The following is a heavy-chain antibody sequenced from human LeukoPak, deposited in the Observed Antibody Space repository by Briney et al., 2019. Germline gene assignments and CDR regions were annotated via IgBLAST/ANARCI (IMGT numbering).Heavy chain of an antibody. D-gene: IGHD1-26*01. CDR1: GGSISSYY. CDR3: ARGWRGVVGATSFDY. V-gene: IGHV4-59*01. Sequence: SETLSLTCTVSGGSISSYYWSWIRQPPGRGLEWTGYIFYSGSTNYNPSLKSRVTISVDTSKNQFSPTLNSVTAADTAVYYCARGWRGVVGATSFDYWGQGTLVTVSS. J-gene: IGHJ4*02. CDR2: IFYSGST.